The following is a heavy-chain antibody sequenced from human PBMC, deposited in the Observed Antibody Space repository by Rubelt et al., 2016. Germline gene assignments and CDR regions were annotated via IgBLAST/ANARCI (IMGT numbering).Heavy chain of an antibody. CDR1: GGSFSGYY. Sequence: QVQLQQWGAGLLKPSETLSLTCAVYGGSFSGYYWSWIRQPPGKGLEWIGEINHSGSTYYNPSLKSRVTISVDTSKNQFSLKRSSVTAADTAVYYCARRASNSLGFDYGMDVWGQGTTVTVSS. V-gene: IGHV4-34*01. CDR3: ARRASNSLGFDYGMDV. J-gene: IGHJ6*02. CDR2: INHSGST. D-gene: IGHD3-10*01.